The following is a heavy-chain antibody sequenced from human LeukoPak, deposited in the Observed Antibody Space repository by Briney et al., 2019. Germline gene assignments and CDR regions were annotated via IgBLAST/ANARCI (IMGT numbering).Heavy chain of an antibody. CDR2: IYYSGST. D-gene: IGHD3-10*01. Sequence: SETLSLTCTVSGGSISNKYWSWIRQPPGKGLEWIGYIYYSGSTNYNPSLKSRVTISVDTSKNQFSLKLSSVTAADTAVYYCARDRFRFDPWGQGTLVTVSS. CDR1: GGSISNKY. J-gene: IGHJ5*02. CDR3: ARDRFRFDP. V-gene: IGHV4-59*01.